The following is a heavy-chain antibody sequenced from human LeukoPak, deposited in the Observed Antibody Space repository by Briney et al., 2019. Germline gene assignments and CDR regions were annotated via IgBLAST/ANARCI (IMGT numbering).Heavy chain of an antibody. CDR2: INHSGST. CDR3: ARGSIAARPSYYYYYGMDV. D-gene: IGHD6-6*01. CDR1: GGSFSGYY. Sequence: PSETLSLTCAVYGGSFSGYYWSWIRQPPGQGLEWIGGINHSGSTNYNPSLKSRVTISVDTSKNQFSLKLSSVTAADTAVYYCARGSIAARPSYYYYYGMDVWGQGTTVTVSS. J-gene: IGHJ6*02. V-gene: IGHV4-34*01.